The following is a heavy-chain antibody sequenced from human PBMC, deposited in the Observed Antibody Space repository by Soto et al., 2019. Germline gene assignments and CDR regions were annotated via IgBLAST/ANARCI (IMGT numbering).Heavy chain of an antibody. J-gene: IGHJ6*02. Sequence: QEQLVQSGGEVKKPGASVRVSCKASGYTFTKYGITWVRXAXGQGLEWMGWIGVYNGKTNYARKLQGRVIMTADTSASTAYMELRSLRSDDTAVYYCSRARYCTSPSCYXHYYYGMDIWGQGTTVSVSS. CDR1: GYTFTKYG. CDR3: SRARYCTSPSCYXHYYYGMDI. V-gene: IGHV1-18*04. D-gene: IGHD2-2*02. CDR2: IGVYNGKT.